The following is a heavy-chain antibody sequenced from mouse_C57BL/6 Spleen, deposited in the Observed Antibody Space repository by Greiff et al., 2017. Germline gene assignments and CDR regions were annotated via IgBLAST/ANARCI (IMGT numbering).Heavy chain of an antibody. D-gene: IGHD1-1*01. CDR2: IWRGGST. J-gene: IGHJ4*01. CDR3: AKGNYGSSRGYYAMDY. Sequence: VKLMESGPGLVQPSQSLSITCTVSGFSLTSYGVHWVRQSPGKGLEWLGVIWRGGSTDYNAAFMSRLSITKDNSKSQVFCKMNSLQADDTAIYYCAKGNYGSSRGYYAMDYWGQGTSVTVSS. V-gene: IGHV2-5*01. CDR1: GFSLTSYG.